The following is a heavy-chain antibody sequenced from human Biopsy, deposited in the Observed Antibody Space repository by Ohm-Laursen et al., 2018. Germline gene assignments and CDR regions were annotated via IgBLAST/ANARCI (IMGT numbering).Heavy chain of an antibody. V-gene: IGHV1-46*01. CDR1: GYSFTSYF. CDR3: ARNTGWYGDLYYFDY. Sequence: SSVKVSCNASGYSFTSYFMHWVRQAPGQGLEWMGMINPSGSTTSYPQIFQGRVTMTRDTSKSTVYMELSSLRSADTAVYFCARNTGWYGDLYYFDYWGQGTLVTVSS. J-gene: IGHJ4*02. CDR2: INPSGSTT. D-gene: IGHD6-19*01.